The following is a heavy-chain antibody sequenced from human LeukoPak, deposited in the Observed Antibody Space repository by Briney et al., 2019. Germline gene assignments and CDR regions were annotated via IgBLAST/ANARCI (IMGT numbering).Heavy chain of an antibody. CDR3: ARALRGLGVFDI. Sequence: SETLSLTCTVPGGSISSNYWTWIRQTPGKGLEWIGSIFNTGSTNYNPSLKSRVTISLDTSKNQFSLKLSSETAADTAVYYCARALRGLGVFDIWGQGTMVTVSS. CDR2: IFNTGST. CDR1: GGSISSNY. V-gene: IGHV4-59*01. J-gene: IGHJ3*02. D-gene: IGHD2-8*01.